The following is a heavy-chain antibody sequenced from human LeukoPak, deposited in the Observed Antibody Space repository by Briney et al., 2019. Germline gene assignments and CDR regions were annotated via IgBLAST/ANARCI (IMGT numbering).Heavy chain of an antibody. D-gene: IGHD2-2*01. CDR1: GYTFTSYG. CDR3: ARVHIVVVPAAFYYYYYMDV. J-gene: IGHJ6*03. V-gene: IGHV1-18*01. CDR2: ISAYNGNT. Sequence: ASVKVSCKASGYTFTSYGISWVRQAPGQGLEWMGWISAYNGNTNYAQKLQGRVTMTTDTSTSTAYMELRSLRSDDTAVYYCARVHIVVVPAAFYYYYYMDVWGKGTTVTVSS.